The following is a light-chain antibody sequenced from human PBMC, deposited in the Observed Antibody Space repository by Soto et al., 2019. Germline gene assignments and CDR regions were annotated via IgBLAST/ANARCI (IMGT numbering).Light chain of an antibody. V-gene: IGKV3-15*01. CDR2: GAS. CDR3: QQYQNLWT. J-gene: IGKJ1*01. Sequence: EIVLTQSPATLSVSPGERATLSCRASQSVSSDLAWYHQKPGQAPRLLIYGASTRATGIPARFSGSGSGTEFTLTISSLQSEDFAIYYCQQYQNLWTFGQGTKVDIK. CDR1: QSVSSD.